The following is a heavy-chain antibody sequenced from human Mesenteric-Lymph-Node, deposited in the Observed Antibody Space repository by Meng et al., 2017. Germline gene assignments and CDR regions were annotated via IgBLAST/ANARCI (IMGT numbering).Heavy chain of an antibody. D-gene: IGHD1-7*01. CDR2: IYYSGST. J-gene: IGHJ4*02. Sequence: QGLGLGLGNPSQNSSLTCMVSGCSISSGGCYWRWIRQPPGEGLEWIGYIYYSGSTNYNPSLKSRVTISVDTSKNQFSLKLSFVTAADTAVYYCARSTGTTYYFDYWGQGNLVTVSS. CDR1: GCSISSGGCY. V-gene: IGHV4-61*08. CDR3: ARSTGTTYYFDY.